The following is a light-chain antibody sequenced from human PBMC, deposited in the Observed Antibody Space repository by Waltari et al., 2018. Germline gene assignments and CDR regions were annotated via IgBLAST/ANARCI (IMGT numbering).Light chain of an antibody. V-gene: IGLV1-44*01. CDR1: SSNIGSHT. CDR2: NNK. Sequence: QSMLTQPPSASGPPGQRATISCFGSSSNIGSHTVTWFQQFPGTAPRLLIYNNKRRRSGVADRFSAALSGTSASLAISGLQSEDEADYYCGAWDDSLRGYVFGTGTMVTVL. CDR3: GAWDDSLRGYV. J-gene: IGLJ1*01.